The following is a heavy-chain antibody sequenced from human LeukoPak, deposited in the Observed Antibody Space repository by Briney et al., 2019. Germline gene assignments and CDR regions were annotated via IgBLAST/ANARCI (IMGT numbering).Heavy chain of an antibody. CDR2: INPNSGGT. V-gene: IGHV1-2*02. CDR3: ARDPDTARVTFDY. D-gene: IGHD5-18*01. Sequence: GASVKVSCKASGGTFSSYAISWVRQAPGQGLEWMGWINPNSGGTNYAQKFQGRVTMTRDTSISTAYMELSRLRSDDTAVYYCARDPDTARVTFDYWGQGTLVTVSS. J-gene: IGHJ4*02. CDR1: GGTFSSYA.